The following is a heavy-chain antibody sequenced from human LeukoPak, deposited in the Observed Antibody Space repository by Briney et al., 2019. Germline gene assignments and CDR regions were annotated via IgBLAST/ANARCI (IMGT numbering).Heavy chain of an antibody. CDR3: ARDLGTYDYVWGSYRPYYFDY. CDR1: GYTFTSYD. V-gene: IGHV1-8*01. Sequence: ASVKVSCKASGYTFTSYDINWVRQATGQGLEWMGWMNPNSGNTGYAQKFQGRVTMTRNTYISTAYMELSSLRSEDTAVYYCARDLGTYDYVWGSYRPYYFDYWGQGTLVTVSS. CDR2: MNPNSGNT. J-gene: IGHJ4*02. D-gene: IGHD3-16*02.